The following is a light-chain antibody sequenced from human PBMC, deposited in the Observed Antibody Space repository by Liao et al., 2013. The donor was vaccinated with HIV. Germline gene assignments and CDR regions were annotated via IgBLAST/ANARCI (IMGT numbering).Light chain of an antibody. J-gene: IGLJ2*01. CDR1: QLGDKY. CDR2: QDT. V-gene: IGLV3-1*01. Sequence: SYELTQTPSLSVSPGQTATITCSGDQLGDKYVSWYQKKPGQSPVLVIYQDTKRPPGIPERFSGSNSGNTATLSVSGTQAMDEADYFCQAWDIGTRVVFGGGTTLTVL. CDR3: QAWDIGTRVV.